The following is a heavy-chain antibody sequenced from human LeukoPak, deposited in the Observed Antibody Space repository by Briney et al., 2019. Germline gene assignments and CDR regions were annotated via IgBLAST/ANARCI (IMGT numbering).Heavy chain of an antibody. CDR3: AREGKHAAAGGFDY. Sequence: SETLSLTCAVYGGSFSGYYWSWVRQPPGKGLEWIGEINHSGSTNYNPSLKSRVTISVDTSKNQFSLKLSSVTAADTAVYYCAREGKHAAAGGFDYWGQGTLVTVSS. J-gene: IGHJ4*02. V-gene: IGHV4-34*01. CDR1: GGSFSGYY. D-gene: IGHD6-25*01. CDR2: INHSGST.